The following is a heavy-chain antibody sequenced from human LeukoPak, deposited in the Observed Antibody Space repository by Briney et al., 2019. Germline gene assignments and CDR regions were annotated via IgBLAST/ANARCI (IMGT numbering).Heavy chain of an antibody. J-gene: IGHJ4*02. D-gene: IGHD6-19*01. CDR3: AGGLY. Sequence: GGSLRLSCAASEFTFSSYWMSWVRQAPGKGLEWVANIRQDGSEKYYVDSVKGRFTISRDNAKNSLYLQMNSLRAEDTAVYYCAGGLYWGQGTLVTVSS. V-gene: IGHV3-7*03. CDR1: EFTFSSYW. CDR2: IRQDGSEK.